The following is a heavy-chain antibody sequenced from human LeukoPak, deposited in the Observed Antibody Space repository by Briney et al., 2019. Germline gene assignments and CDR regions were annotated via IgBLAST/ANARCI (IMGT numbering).Heavy chain of an antibody. V-gene: IGHV3-66*01. CDR2: IYSGGST. Sequence: GGSLRLSCAASGFTVSSNYMSWVRQAPGKGLEWVSVIYSGGSTYYADSVKGRFTISRDNSKNTLYLQMNGLRAEDTAVYYCARGVVRGVHDYWGQGTLVTVSS. D-gene: IGHD3-10*01. CDR3: ARGVVRGVHDY. J-gene: IGHJ4*02. CDR1: GFTVSSNY.